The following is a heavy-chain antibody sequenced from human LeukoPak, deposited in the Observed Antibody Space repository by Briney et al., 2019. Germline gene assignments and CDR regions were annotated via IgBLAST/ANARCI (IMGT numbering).Heavy chain of an antibody. CDR2: TNTNTGNR. Sequence: ASVNVACKTSGYTFTSYAMNWVRHAPGQRLGWMGPTNTNTGNRTDAQGFTGRCVFSLDTSVSTAYLEIRSLKAEDTAVYYCARVRYRGSGYGYWGQGTLVTVSS. D-gene: IGHD3-22*01. CDR3: ARVRYRGSGYGY. J-gene: IGHJ4*02. V-gene: IGHV7-4-1*02. CDR1: GYTFTSYA.